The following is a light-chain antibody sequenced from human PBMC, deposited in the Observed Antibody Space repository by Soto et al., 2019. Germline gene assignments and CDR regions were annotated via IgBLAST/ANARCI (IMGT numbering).Light chain of an antibody. V-gene: IGKV1-27*01. CDR3: QQYSKAPWT. CDR1: QSIDDY. Sequence: DIQLTQSPSSLSASVGDRVSITCRASQSIDDYVAWYQQKPGTPPKLLIFGAYILQSGVPSRFSGTGSGTEFILTISSLQPEDVATYYCQQYSKAPWTFGQGTKV. J-gene: IGKJ1*01. CDR2: GAY.